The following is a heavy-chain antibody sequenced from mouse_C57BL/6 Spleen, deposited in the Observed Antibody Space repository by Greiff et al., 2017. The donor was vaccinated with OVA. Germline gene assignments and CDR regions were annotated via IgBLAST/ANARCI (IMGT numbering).Heavy chain of an antibody. V-gene: IGHV1-61*01. Sequence: QVQLQQPGAELVRPGSSVKLSCKASGYTFTSYWMDWVKQRPGQGLEWIGNIYPSDSETHYNQKFKDKATLTVDKSSSTAYMQLSSLTSEDSAVYYCARGNVYYAFAYWGQGTLVTVSA. CDR2: IYPSDSET. J-gene: IGHJ3*01. D-gene: IGHD2-3*01. CDR3: ARGNVYYAFAY. CDR1: GYTFTSYW.